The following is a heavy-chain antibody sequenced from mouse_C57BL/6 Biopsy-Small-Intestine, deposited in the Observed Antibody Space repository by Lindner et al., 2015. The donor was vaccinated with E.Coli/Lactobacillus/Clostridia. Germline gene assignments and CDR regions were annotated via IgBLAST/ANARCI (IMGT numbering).Heavy chain of an antibody. D-gene: IGHD1-3*01. Sequence: SVKVSCKASGYTFTTNGISWVRQAPGQGLEWMGWSSTYNTNTNYAQKLQGRVTMTTDTSTSTAYMELRSLTSDDTAVYYCARRIGVDASREWFDFWGQGTLVTVSS. CDR1: GYTFTTNG. CDR3: ARRIGVDASREWFDF. CDR2: SSTYNTNT. J-gene: IGHJ4*01. V-gene: IGHV1-59*01.